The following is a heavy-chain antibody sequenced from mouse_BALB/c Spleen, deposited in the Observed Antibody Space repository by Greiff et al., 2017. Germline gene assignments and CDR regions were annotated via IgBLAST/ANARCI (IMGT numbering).Heavy chain of an antibody. V-gene: IGHV1-69*02. Sequence: QVQLKQPGAELVRPGASVKLSCKASGYTFTSYWINWVKQRPGQGLEWIGNIYPSDSYTNYNQKFKGKATLTVDKSSSTAYMQLSSPTSEDSAVYYCTRLGGYFDYWGQGTTLTVSS. CDR1: GYTFTSYW. CDR3: TRLGGYFDY. CDR2: IYPSDSYT. J-gene: IGHJ2*01.